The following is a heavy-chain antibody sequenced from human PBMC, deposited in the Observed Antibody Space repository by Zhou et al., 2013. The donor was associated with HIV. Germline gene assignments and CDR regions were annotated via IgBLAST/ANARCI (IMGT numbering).Heavy chain of an antibody. V-gene: IGHV1-18*01. CDR2: ISTYSGNT. J-gene: IGHJ6*02. CDR1: GYTFTTSG. Sequence: QVQLVQSGAEVKKPGASVKVSCKASGYTFTTSGVSWVRQAPGQGLEWMGWISTYSGNTKYAQRLQGRVTMTTDTPANTAYMELRSLRSDDTAVYYCARDESGSXSXYGMDVWGQGTTVTVSS. D-gene: IGHD1-26*01. CDR3: ARDESGSXSXYGMDV.